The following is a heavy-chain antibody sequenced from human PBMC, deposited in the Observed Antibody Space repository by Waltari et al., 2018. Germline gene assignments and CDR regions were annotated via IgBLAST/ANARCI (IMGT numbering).Heavy chain of an antibody. CDR1: GFTFSGNA. D-gene: IGHD3-9*01. V-gene: IGHV3-23*01. J-gene: IGHJ3*02. Sequence: EVELLESGGGLVQPGGSLRLSCPTSGFTFSGNAMGWVRQAPGKGLEGASGIGTDRNTHYADSVKGRFTISRDNSKNTLYLQMNSLRAEDTALYYCVKDIFRWAFDIWGQGTMVTVSS. CDR3: VKDIFRWAFDI. CDR2: IGTDRNT.